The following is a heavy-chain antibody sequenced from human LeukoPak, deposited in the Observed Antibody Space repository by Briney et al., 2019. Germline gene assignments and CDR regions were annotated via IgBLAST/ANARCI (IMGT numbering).Heavy chain of an antibody. CDR2: INPNSGGT. CDR1: GYTFTGYY. V-gene: IGHV1-2*02. CDR3: AREGNGIVVVVAY. J-gene: IGHJ4*02. D-gene: IGHD2-15*01. Sequence: ASVKVSCKASGYTFTGYYMHWVRQAPGQGLEWMGWINPNSGGTNYAQKFQGRVTMTRDTSISTAYMELSRLRSDDTAMYYCAREGNGIVVVVAYWGQGTLVTVSS.